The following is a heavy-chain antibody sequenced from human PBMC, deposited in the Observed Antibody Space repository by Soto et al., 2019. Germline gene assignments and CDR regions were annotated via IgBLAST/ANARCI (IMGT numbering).Heavy chain of an antibody. D-gene: IGHD3-10*01. CDR3: AREGSSAS. Sequence: QVHLVQSGAEVKKPGSSVKVSRTTSGGPFSNYGISWVRQAPGQGFEWMGGIIPVFATPHYAEKFQDRLTITADESSSSVFMELTRLRFEDTAVYFCAREGSSASWGQGTLVTVSS. CDR1: GGPFSNYG. CDR2: IIPVFATP. J-gene: IGHJ3*01. V-gene: IGHV1-69*19.